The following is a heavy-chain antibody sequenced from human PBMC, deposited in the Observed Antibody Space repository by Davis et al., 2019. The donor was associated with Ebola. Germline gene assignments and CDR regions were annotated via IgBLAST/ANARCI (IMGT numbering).Heavy chain of an antibody. CDR2: IIPIFGTA. D-gene: IGHD3-10*01. CDR3: AADSGRYSYYGMDV. Sequence: SVKVSCKASGGTFISYAISWVRQAPGQGLEWMGGIIPIFGTANYAQKFQGRVTITADESTSTAYMELSSLRSEDTAVYYCAADSGRYSYYGMDVWGQGTTVTVSS. CDR1: GGTFISYA. J-gene: IGHJ6*02. V-gene: IGHV1-69*13.